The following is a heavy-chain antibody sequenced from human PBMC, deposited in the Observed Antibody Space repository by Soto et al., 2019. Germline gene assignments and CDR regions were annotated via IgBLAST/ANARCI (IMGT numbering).Heavy chain of an antibody. J-gene: IGHJ4*02. V-gene: IGHV3-30-3*01. D-gene: IGHD1-20*01. CDR2: ISYDGSNK. CDR3: ARDLLRYHFRPDYFDY. CDR1: GFTFSSYA. Sequence: GGSLRLSCAASGFTFSSYAMHWVGQAPGKGLEWVAVISYDGSNKYYADSVKGRFTISRDNSKNTLYLQMNSLRAEDTAVYYCARDLLRYHFRPDYFDYWGQGTLVTVSS.